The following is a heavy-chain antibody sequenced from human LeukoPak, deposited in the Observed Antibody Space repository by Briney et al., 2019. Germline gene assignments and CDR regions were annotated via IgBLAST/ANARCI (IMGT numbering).Heavy chain of an antibody. V-gene: IGHV3-20*01. Sequence: GGPLTLPCALSGLTLDDYGMSWVRQAPGKGLEWVSGINWNGGSTGYEDSVQGRFTISRDNAKNSLYLQMNSMRAEDTALYHCARRERVGIDYWGQGPLVTVSS. J-gene: IGHJ4*02. CDR3: ARRERVGIDY. D-gene: IGHD1-1*01. CDR2: INWNGGST. CDR1: GLTLDDYG.